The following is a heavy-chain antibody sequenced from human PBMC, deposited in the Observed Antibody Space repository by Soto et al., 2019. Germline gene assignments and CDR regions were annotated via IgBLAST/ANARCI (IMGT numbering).Heavy chain of an antibody. CDR1: GGSFSGYY. Sequence: SETLSLTCAVYGGSFSGYYWNWIRQPPGQGLEWIGEINDSGSTNYNPSLKSRLTISVDTSKNQFSLKLSSVTAADTAVYYCARGSNYGDYAYSFDIWGQGTMVTVSS. CDR2: INDSGST. CDR3: ARGSNYGDYAYSFDI. V-gene: IGHV4-34*01. J-gene: IGHJ3*02. D-gene: IGHD4-17*01.